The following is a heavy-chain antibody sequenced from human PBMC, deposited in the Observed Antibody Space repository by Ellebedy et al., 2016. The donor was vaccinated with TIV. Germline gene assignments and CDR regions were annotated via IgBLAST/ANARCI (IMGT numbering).Heavy chain of an antibody. V-gene: IGHV4-39*07. CDR2: IYYSGST. CDR3: AREPIGAPFDY. D-gene: IGHD3-10*01. CDR1: GGSISSSSYY. Sequence: MPSETLSLTCTVSGGSISSSSYYWGWIRQPPGKGLEWIGSIYYSGSTYYNPSLKSRVTISVDTSKNQFSLKLSSVTAADTAVYYCAREPIGAPFDYWGQGTLVIVSS. J-gene: IGHJ4*02.